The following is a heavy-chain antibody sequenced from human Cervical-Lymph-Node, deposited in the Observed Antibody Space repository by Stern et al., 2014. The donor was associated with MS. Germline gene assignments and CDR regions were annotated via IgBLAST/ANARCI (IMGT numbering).Heavy chain of an antibody. CDR2: IFPVFGTP. D-gene: IGHD6-13*01. J-gene: IGHJ5*02. V-gene: IGHV1-69*01. CDR3: SRSSETSDRWYSLGYDL. CDR1: GGTFSKFP. Sequence: VQLLESGAEVTKPGSSVKVSCKASGGTFSKFPSSWVRQAPGQGLEWMGGIFPVFGTPTYDQEFRGRVRITADVATSTVYMELSSLRSDDTDVYYCSRSSETSDRWYSLGYDLWGQGTLVTVSS.